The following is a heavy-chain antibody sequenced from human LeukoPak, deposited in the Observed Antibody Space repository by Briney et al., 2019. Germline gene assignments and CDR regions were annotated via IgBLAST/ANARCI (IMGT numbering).Heavy chain of an antibody. CDR1: GGSISSYY. CDR3: ARGRGDVLLWFGELYWFDP. J-gene: IGHJ5*02. V-gene: IGHV4-59*01. Sequence: PSETLSLTCTVSGGSISSYYWSWIRQPPGKGLEWIGYIYYSGSTNYNPSLKSRVTISVDTSKNQFSLKLSSVTAADTAVYYCARGRGDVLLWFGELYWFDPWGQGTLVTVSS. CDR2: IYYSGST. D-gene: IGHD3-10*01.